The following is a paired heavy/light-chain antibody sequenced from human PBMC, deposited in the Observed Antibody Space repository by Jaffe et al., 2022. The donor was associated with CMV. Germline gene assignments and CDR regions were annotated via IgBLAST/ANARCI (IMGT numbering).Light chain of an antibody. J-gene: IGLJ2*01. Sequence: SYELTQSPSVSVSPGQTASITCSGDKLGDKYVCWYQQKPGQSPVLVIYQDKKRPSGIPERFSASNSGDTATLTISGTQAVDEADYYCQAWDSSTAVFGGGTKLTVL. V-gene: IGLV3-1*01. CDR2: QDK. CDR1: KLGDKY. CDR3: QAWDSSTAV.
Heavy chain of an antibody. Sequence: QVQLVQSGAEVKKPGSSVKVSCKASGGTFSNYAISWVRQAPGQGLEWMGRIIPIIGTPNYAQQFQGRVTITADKSTSTAYMELSSLRSEDTAVYYCAINLDGYTAAWGLGTLVTVSS. CDR3: AINLDGYTAA. CDR2: IIPIIGTP. J-gene: IGHJ4*02. D-gene: IGHD5-12*01. CDR1: GGTFSNYA. V-gene: IGHV1-69*06.